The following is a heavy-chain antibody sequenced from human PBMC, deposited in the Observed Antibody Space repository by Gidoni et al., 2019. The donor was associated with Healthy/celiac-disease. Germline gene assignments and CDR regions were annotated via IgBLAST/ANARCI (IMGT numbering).Heavy chain of an antibody. CDR3: AKSGGPWGRLVDY. CDR2: ISWNSGSI. J-gene: IGHJ4*02. V-gene: IGHV3-9*01. Sequence: EVQLVESGGGLVQPGRSLRLSCAPSGFPFDDYAMHWVRQAPGKGLEWVSGISWNSGSIGYADSGKGRFTIFRDNAKNSLYLQMNSLRAEDTALYYCAKSGGPWGRLVDYWGQGTLVTVSS. D-gene: IGHD3-10*01. CDR1: GFPFDDYA.